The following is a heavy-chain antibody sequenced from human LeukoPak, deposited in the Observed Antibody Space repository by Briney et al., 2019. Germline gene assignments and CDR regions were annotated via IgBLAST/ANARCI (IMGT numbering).Heavy chain of an antibody. D-gene: IGHD3-16*01. CDR3: AKTGPTYYFDY. J-gene: IGHJ4*02. CDR2: ISGSGGST. CDR1: EFTFSSLA. Sequence: GGSLRLSCAPSEFTFSSLAMGWFRQAPGKGLEGVSAISGSGGSTYYADSVKGRFTISRDNSKNTLYLQMNSLRAEDTAVYYCAKTGPTYYFDYWGQGTLVTVSS. V-gene: IGHV3-23*01.